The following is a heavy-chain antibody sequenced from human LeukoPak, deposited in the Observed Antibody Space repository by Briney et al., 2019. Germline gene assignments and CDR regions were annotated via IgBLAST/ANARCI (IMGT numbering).Heavy chain of an antibody. V-gene: IGHV4-31*03. J-gene: IGHJ4*02. D-gene: IGHD2-21*01. Sequence: SQTLSLTCTVSGASITSGFYYWTWIRQHPGKGLEWIGYIYSSGSIYYNPSLKSRLTISLHTSENQFSLELSSVTAADTAVYYCARVWQDYSGVDYWGQGTLVTVSS. CDR1: GASITSGFYY. CDR2: IYSSGSI. CDR3: ARVWQDYSGVDY.